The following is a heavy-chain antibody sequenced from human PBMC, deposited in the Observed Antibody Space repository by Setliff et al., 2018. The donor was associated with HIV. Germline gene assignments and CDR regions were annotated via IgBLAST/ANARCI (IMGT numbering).Heavy chain of an antibody. Sequence: ASVKVSCKASGYTLTDYYIHWVRQAPGQGLEWMGRINPNNGGTNYAQKFQGRVTMTRDTSISTAYMELSRLRSDDTAVYYCARSTTADWGQGTLVTVSS. CDR3: ARSTTAD. CDR1: GYTLTDYY. D-gene: IGHD4-17*01. CDR2: INPNNGGT. V-gene: IGHV1-2*06. J-gene: IGHJ4*02.